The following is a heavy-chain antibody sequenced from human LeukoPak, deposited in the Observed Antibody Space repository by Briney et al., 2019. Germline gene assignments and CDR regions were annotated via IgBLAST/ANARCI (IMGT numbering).Heavy chain of an antibody. CDR2: IIPIFGTA. CDR1: GGTFSSYA. J-gene: IGHJ6*02. Sequence: SVKVSCKASGGTFSSYAISWVRQAPGQGLEWMGGIIPIFGTANYAQKFQGRVTITADESTSTAYMELSSLRSKDTAVYYCASMVRGPTTLYYGMDVWGQGTTVTVSS. D-gene: IGHD3-10*01. CDR3: ASMVRGPTTLYYGMDV. V-gene: IGHV1-69*13.